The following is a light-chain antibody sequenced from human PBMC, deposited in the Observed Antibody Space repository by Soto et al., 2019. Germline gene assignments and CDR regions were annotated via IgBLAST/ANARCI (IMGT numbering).Light chain of an antibody. CDR2: KAS. CDR3: QQYNIYSPRNP. CDR1: QSISSW. Sequence: DIQMTQSPSTLSASVGDRVTITCRASQSISSWLAWYQQKPGKAPKLLIYKASYLESGVPSRFSGSGSGTEFNLTISSLQPDDFATYYCQQYNIYSPRNPFGQGTKVEIK. J-gene: IGKJ1*01. V-gene: IGKV1-5*03.